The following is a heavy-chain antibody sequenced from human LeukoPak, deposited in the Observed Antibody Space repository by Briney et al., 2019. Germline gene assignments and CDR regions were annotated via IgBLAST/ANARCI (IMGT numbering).Heavy chain of an antibody. V-gene: IGHV3-15*01. CDR1: GFTFSNAW. CDR3: TTWLLWFGELLSFDI. D-gene: IGHD3-10*01. CDR2: IKSKTDGGTT. Sequence: PGGSLRLSCAASGFTFSNAWMSWVRQAPGKGLEWVGRIKSKTDGGTTDYAAPVKGRFTISRDDSKNTLYPQMNSLKTEDTAVYYCTTWLLWFGELLSFDIWGQGTMVTVSS. J-gene: IGHJ3*02.